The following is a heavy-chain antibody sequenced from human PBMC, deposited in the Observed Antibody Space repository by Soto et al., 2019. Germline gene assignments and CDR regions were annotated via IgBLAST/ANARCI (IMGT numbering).Heavy chain of an antibody. J-gene: IGHJ6*02. CDR2: ISYDGSNK. D-gene: IGHD3-10*01. V-gene: IGHV3-30-3*01. CDR3: ARDHGSGSYYYYGMDV. CDR1: GFTFSSYA. Sequence: QVQLVESGGGVVQPGRSLRLSCAASGFTFSSYAMHWVRQAPGKGLEWVAVISYDGSNKYYADSVKGRFTISRDNSKNTLYLQMNSLRAEDTAVYYCARDHGSGSYYYYGMDVWGQGTTVTVSS.